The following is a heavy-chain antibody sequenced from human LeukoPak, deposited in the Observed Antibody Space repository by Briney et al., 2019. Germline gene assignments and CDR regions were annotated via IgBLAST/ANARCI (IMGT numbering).Heavy chain of an antibody. Sequence: SETLSLTCAVYGGSFSGYYWSWIRQPPGKGLEWIGEINHSGSTNYNPSLKSRVTISVDTSKNQFSLKLSSVTAADTAVYYCARDVGATPGYFDYWGQGTLVTVSS. J-gene: IGHJ4*02. CDR1: GGSFSGYY. D-gene: IGHD1-26*01. CDR2: INHSGST. V-gene: IGHV4-34*01. CDR3: ARDVGATPGYFDY.